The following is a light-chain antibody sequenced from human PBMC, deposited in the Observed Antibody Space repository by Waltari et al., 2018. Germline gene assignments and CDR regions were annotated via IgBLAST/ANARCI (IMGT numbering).Light chain of an antibody. V-gene: IGLV2-11*01. Sequence: QSALTQPRSVSGSPGQSVTISCTGTSNDVGGYNYVSWYHQHPDKAPKLIIYDINKRPSGFPDRFSGSKSGITASLTISVLQAEDEADYYCCSYVGSNTYWVFGGGTKLTVL. CDR2: DIN. CDR1: SNDVGGYNY. J-gene: IGLJ3*02. CDR3: CSYVGSNTYWV.